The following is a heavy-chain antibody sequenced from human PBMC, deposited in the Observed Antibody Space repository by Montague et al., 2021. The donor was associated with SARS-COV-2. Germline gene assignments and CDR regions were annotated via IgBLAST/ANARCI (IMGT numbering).Heavy chain of an antibody. CDR2: VYYNGNT. J-gene: IGHJ2*01. V-gene: IGHV4-59*08. CDR3: ARLGLLLYYFDV. CDR1: HFSITSYY. Sequence: SETLSLTCTVSHFSITSYYWSWVRQPPGKGLEWIGNVYYNGNTYYNSSLKSRVTMSADTSKNQFSLRVTSVTAADTAMYYCARLGLLLYYFDVWGRGALVTVSS. D-gene: IGHD2-15*01.